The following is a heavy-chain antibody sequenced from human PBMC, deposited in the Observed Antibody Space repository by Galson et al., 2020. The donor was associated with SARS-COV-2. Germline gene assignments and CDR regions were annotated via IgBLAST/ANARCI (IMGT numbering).Heavy chain of an antibody. CDR2: LDPDDSRT. CDR3: ASRNSGYGIFYFDN. D-gene: IGHD3-22*01. CDR1: GSSLTELS. V-gene: IGHV1-24*01. J-gene: IGHJ4*02. Sequence: ASVKVSCKISGSSLTELSMHWVRQTPGNGLEWMGGLDPDDSRTIFAPALEGRVTMTEDTSTDTAYMELSSLRSEDTAVYYCASRNSGYGIFYFDNWGQGTLVTVSS.